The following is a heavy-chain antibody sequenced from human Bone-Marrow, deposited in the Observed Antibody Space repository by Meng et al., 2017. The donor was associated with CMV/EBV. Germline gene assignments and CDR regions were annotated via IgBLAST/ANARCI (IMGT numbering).Heavy chain of an antibody. CDR3: AKCSPGYSSSCPSDY. V-gene: IGHV3-30*02. J-gene: IGHJ4*02. CDR1: GFTFSSYS. D-gene: IGHD6-13*01. Sequence: GESLKISCAASGFTFSSYSMNWVRQAPGKGLEWVAFIRYDGSNKYYADSVKGRFTISRDNSKNTLYLQMNSLRAEDTAVYYCAKCSPGYSSSCPSDYWGQGTLVTVSS. CDR2: IRYDGSNK.